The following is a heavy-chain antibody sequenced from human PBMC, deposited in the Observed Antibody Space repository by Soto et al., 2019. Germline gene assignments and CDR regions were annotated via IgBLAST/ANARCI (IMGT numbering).Heavy chain of an antibody. D-gene: IGHD3-10*01. Sequence: GASVKLSCKASGYTFTNYGISWVRQAPGQGLEWMGWINTYNGNTSHAQKLQGRVTMTTDTSTSTAYMELRSLRSDDTAVYYCARGVGSGTYYNQYNWFDPWGQGTLVTLSS. CDR1: GYTFTNYG. J-gene: IGHJ5*02. V-gene: IGHV1-18*01. CDR2: INTYNGNT. CDR3: ARGVGSGTYYNQYNWFDP.